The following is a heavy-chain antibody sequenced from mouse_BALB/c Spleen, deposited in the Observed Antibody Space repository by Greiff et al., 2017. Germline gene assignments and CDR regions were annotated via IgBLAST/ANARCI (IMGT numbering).Heavy chain of an antibody. V-gene: IGHV3-8*02. CDR2: ISYSGST. CDR1: GDSITSGY. D-gene: IGHD1-1*01. CDR3: ARSNSSYYYGSSGYFDV. J-gene: IGHJ1*01. Sequence: EVQLQQSGPSLVKPSQTLSLTCSVTGDSITSGYWNWIRKFPGNKLEYMGYISYSGSTYYNPSLKSRISITRDTSKNQYYLQLNSVTTEDTATYYCARSNSSYYYGSSGYFDVWGAGTTVTVSS.